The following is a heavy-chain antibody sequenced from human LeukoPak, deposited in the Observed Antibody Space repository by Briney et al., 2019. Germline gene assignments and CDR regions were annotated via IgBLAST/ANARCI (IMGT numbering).Heavy chain of an antibody. CDR2: IYSGGST. Sequence: GGSLRLSCAASGSTVSSNYMSWVRQAPGKGLEWVSVIYSGGSTYYADSVKGRFTISRDNSKNTLYLQLNSLSGEDTAVYYCASQTTVKYYFDYWGQGTLVTVSS. CDR3: ASQTTVKYYFDY. J-gene: IGHJ4*02. D-gene: IGHD4-17*01. CDR1: GSTVSSNY. V-gene: IGHV3-53*01.